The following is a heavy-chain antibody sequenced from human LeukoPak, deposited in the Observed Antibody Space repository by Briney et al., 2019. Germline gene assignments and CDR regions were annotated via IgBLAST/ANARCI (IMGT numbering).Heavy chain of an antibody. V-gene: IGHV3-30*01. CDR1: GFTFSSYA. CDR2: ISYDGSNK. CDR3: ARARNYVTFEDY. Sequence: PGGSLRLSCAASGFTFSSYAMSWVRQAPGKGLEWVAVISYDGSNKYYADSVKGRFTISRDNSKNTLYLQMNSLRAEDTAVYYCARARNYVTFEDYWGQGTLVTVSS. J-gene: IGHJ4*02. D-gene: IGHD1-7*01.